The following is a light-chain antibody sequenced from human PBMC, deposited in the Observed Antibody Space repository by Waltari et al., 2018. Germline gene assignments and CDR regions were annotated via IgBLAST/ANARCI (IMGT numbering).Light chain of an antibody. J-gene: IGKJ4*01. CDR2: AAS. CDR1: QRVRSN. V-gene: IGKV3-15*01. CDR3: QQYNNWPLT. Sequence: EIVMTQFPATLSVSPGERATLSCRASQRVRSNLAWYQQKPGQAPRLLTYAASTRATGIPASFSGSGAGTEFTLTISSLQSEDFAVYYCQQYNNWPLTFGGGTKVEIK.